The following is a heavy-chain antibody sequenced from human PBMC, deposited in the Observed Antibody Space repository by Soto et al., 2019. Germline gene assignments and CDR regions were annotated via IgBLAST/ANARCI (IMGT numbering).Heavy chain of an antibody. Sequence: GGSLRLSCAASVFSFSTSGMHWVRQAPGKGLEWVAAISYDERNKFYADSVKGRFTISRDNSKNTLYLQMNSLRTEDTAVYYCAKDPGGVQLWDFFDYWGQGTQVTVSS. CDR2: ISYDERNK. CDR3: AKDPGGVQLWDFFDY. V-gene: IGHV3-30*18. CDR1: VFSFSTSG. D-gene: IGHD5-18*01. J-gene: IGHJ4*02.